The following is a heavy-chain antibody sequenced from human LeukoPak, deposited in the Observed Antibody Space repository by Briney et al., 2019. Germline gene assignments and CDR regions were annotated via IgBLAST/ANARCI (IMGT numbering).Heavy chain of an antibody. CDR2: ISYDGSNK. J-gene: IGHJ3*02. D-gene: IGHD4-17*01. V-gene: IGHV3-30*03. CDR1: GFTFSSYG. CDR3: ARDWPSSGYGDYVPDAFDI. Sequence: GGSLRLSCAASGFTFSSYGMSWVRQAPGKGLEWVAVISYDGSNKYYADSVKGRFTISRDNSKNTLYLQMNSLRAEDTAVYYCARDWPSSGYGDYVPDAFDIWGQGTMVTVSS.